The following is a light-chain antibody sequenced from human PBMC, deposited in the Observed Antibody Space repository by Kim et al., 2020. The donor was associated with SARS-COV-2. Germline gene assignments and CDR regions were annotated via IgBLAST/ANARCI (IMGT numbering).Light chain of an antibody. CDR2: GKN. CDR3: NSRDSSGNVV. CDR1: SLRSYY. J-gene: IGLJ2*01. Sequence: SSELTQDPAVSVALGQTVRITCQGDSLRSYYASWYQQKPGQAPVLVIYGKNNRPSGIPDRFSGSSSGNTASLTITGAQAEDEADYYCNSRDSSGNVVFGGGTQLTV. V-gene: IGLV3-19*01.